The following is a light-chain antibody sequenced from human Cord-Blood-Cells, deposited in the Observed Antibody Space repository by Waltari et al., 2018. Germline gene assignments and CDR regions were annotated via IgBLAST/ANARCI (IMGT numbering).Light chain of an antibody. Sequence: DIHMTQSTSTLSASVGDRVTITCRASQSISSWLPWYQQKPGKAPKLLIYKASSLESGVPSKFSGSGSGTEFTLTISSLQPDDFATYYCQQYNSYSGTFGQGTKVEIK. CDR3: QQYNSYSGT. CDR2: KAS. V-gene: IGKV1-5*03. J-gene: IGKJ1*01. CDR1: QSISSW.